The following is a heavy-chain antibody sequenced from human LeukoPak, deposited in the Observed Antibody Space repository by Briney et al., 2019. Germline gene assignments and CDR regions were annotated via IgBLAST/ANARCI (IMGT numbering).Heavy chain of an antibody. CDR3: AGVGSSSPGWFDP. J-gene: IGHJ5*02. V-gene: IGHV4-59*01. D-gene: IGHD6-6*01. Sequence: SETLSLTCTVSGGSISSYYWSWIRQPPGKGLEWIGYIYYSGSTNYNPSLKSRVTISVDTSKNQFSLKLSSVTAADTAVYYCAGVGSSSPGWFDPWGQGTLVTVSS. CDR2: IYYSGST. CDR1: GGSISSYY.